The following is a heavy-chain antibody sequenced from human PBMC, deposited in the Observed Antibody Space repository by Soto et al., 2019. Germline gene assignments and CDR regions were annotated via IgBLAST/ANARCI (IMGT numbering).Heavy chain of an antibody. V-gene: IGHV1-69*13. CDR3: ARASRYYYDSSGYWTTIDY. Sequence: SVKVSCKASGGTFSSYAISWVRQAPGQGLEWMGGIIPIFGTANYAQKFQGRVTITADESTSTAYMELSSLRSEDTAVYYCARASRYYYDSSGYWTTIDYWGQGTLVTVSS. CDR2: IIPIFGTA. D-gene: IGHD3-22*01. CDR1: GGTFSSYA. J-gene: IGHJ4*02.